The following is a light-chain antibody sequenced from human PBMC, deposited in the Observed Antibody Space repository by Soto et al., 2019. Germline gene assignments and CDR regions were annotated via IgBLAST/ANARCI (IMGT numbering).Light chain of an antibody. J-gene: IGLJ1*01. V-gene: IGLV3-25*03. CDR2: KDT. CDR3: QSADNSGSNYV. Sequence: SYELTQPPSVSVSPGQTARITCFGDALSKQYVSWYQQRPGQAPVLVIYKDTERPSGIPERFSGSTSATTVTLTIGGVQAEDEADYFCQSADNSGSNYVFGTGTKVTVL. CDR1: ALSKQY.